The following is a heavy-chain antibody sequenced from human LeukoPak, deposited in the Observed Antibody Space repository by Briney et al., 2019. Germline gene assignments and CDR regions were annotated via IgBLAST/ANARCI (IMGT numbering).Heavy chain of an antibody. J-gene: IGHJ4*02. Sequence: GRSLRLSCAASGFTFDDYAMHWVRQAPGKGLEWVSGISWNSGTIDYADSVKGRFTISRDNAKNSLYLQMNSLRAEDMALYYCAKDFSGELLYYFDYWGQGTLVTVSS. CDR2: ISWNSGTI. V-gene: IGHV3-9*03. CDR1: GFTFDDYA. CDR3: AKDFSGELLYYFDY. D-gene: IGHD1-26*01.